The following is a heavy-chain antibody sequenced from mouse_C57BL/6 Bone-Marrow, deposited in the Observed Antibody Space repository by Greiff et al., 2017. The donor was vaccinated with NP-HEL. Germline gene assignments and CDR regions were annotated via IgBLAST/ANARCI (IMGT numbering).Heavy chain of an antibody. CDR1: GFSFNTYA. CDR2: IRSKSNNYAT. J-gene: IGHJ4*01. D-gene: IGHD2-5*01. CDR3: VRHYSNLYYAMDY. V-gene: IGHV10-1*01. Sequence: EVQLVESGGGLVQPKGSLKLSCAASGFSFNTYAMNWVRQAPGKGLEWVARIRSKSNNYATYYADSVKDRFTISRDDSESMLYLQMNNLKTEDTAMYYCVRHYSNLYYAMDYWGQGTSVTVSS.